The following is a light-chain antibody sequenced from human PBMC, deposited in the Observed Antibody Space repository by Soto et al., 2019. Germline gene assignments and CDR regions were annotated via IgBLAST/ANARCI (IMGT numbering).Light chain of an antibody. Sequence: IRFTQSPSSLSASVGDRVTITCRASQAISSHLAWYQQKPGKAPKLLVYVASTLQSGVPSRFSGSGSGTDFSLSINSLQPEDFATYYCQQCFSTPAITFGQGTRLEIK. V-gene: IGKV1-9*01. CDR2: VAS. J-gene: IGKJ5*01. CDR3: QQCFSTPAIT. CDR1: QAISSH.